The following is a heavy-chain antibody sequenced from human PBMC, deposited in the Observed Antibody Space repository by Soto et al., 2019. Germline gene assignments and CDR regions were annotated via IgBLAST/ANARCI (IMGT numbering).Heavy chain of an antibody. CDR1: GSPISSYY. J-gene: IGHJ4*02. V-gene: IGHV4-59*08. D-gene: IGHD1-1*01. CDR2: IYNIGST. CDR3: ARYVNSPLSVTGFDS. Sequence: PSETLSLTCTVSGSPISSYYWGWFRQPPGQGLEWIGYIYNIGSTNYNPSLRSRVTMSIDTSQEQFSLKVSSVTATDTAVYYCARYVNSPLSVTGFDSWGRGTLLTVSS.